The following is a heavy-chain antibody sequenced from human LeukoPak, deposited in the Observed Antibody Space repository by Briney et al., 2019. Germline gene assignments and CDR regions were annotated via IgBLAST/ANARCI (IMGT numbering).Heavy chain of an antibody. CDR3: ARGYDSSGYYSLGYYYYMDV. CDR2: IYTSGST. J-gene: IGHJ6*03. V-gene: IGHV4-4*07. D-gene: IGHD3-22*01. CDR1: GGSISSYY. Sequence: SETLSLTCTVSGGSISSYYWSWIRQPAGKGLEWIGRIYTSGSTNYNPSLKSRVTMSVVTSKNQFSLKLSSVTAADTAVYYCARGYDSSGYYSLGYYYYMDVWGKGTTVTVSS.